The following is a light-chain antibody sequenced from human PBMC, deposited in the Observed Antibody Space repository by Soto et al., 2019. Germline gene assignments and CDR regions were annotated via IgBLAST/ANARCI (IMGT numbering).Light chain of an antibody. CDR3: QQYGKSPRT. Sequence: EIVLTQSPATLSLSPCERATLSRSASQSVSSSYLAWYQQKPGQAPRLLIYGASSRATGIPDRFSGSGPGTDFTLTISRLEPEDFAVYYCQQYGKSPRTFGQGTKVDI. CDR1: QSVSSSY. J-gene: IGKJ1*01. CDR2: GAS. V-gene: IGKV3-20*01.